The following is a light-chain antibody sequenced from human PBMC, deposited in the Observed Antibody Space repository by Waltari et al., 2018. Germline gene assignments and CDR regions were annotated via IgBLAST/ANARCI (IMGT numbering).Light chain of an antibody. Sequence: QSVLTQPPSASGTPGQRVTISCSGSSSNIGSNYVYWYQQLPGTAPKLLIYRNNRRPSGVPGRFSGSKSVTSASLAISGLRSDDEADYYCATWDDSLSGPVFGGGTKVTVL. CDR1: SSNIGSNY. J-gene: IGLJ2*01. CDR3: ATWDDSLSGPV. CDR2: RNN. V-gene: IGLV1-47*01.